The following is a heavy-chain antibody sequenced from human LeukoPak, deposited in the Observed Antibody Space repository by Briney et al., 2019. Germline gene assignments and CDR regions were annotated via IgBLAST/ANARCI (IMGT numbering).Heavy chain of an antibody. CDR2: ISSSSSYI. J-gene: IGHJ6*02. V-gene: IGHV3-21*01. CDR1: GFTFSSYS. D-gene: IGHD2-2*01. CDR3: ARDRVVPAAVRGYYYDMDV. Sequence: GGSLRLSCAASGFTFSSYSMNWVRQAPGKGLEWVSSISSSSSYIYYADSVKGRFTISRDNAKNSLYLQMNSLRAEDTAVYYCARDRVVPAAVRGYYYDMDVWGQGTTVTVSS.